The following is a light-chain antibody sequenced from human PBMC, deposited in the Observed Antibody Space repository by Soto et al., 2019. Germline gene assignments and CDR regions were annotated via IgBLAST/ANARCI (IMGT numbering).Light chain of an antibody. J-gene: IGLJ1*01. CDR2: DVN. CDR1: SSDVGGYDF. Sequence: QSVLTQPRSVSGSPGQSVTISRTGTSSDVGGYDFVSWYQQHPAKAPKLITFDVNKRPSGVPDRFSGSKSGNTASLTISGFQAVDEADYYCCSYAGSYTLYVFGTGTKVTVL. CDR3: CSYAGSYTLYV. V-gene: IGLV2-11*01.